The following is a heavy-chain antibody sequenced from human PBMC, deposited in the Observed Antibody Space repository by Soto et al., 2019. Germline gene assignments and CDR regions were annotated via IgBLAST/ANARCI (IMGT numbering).Heavy chain of an antibody. CDR3: ARAHYDSSGYYGPEIDY. D-gene: IGHD3-22*01. CDR1: GGTFSSYA. CDR2: IIPIFGTA. J-gene: IGHJ4*02. V-gene: IGHV1-69*13. Sequence: ASVKVSCKAPGGTFSSYAISWVRQAPGQGLEWMGGIIPIFGTANYAQKFQGRVTITADESTSTAYMELSSLRSEDTAVYYCARAHYDSSGYYGPEIDYWGQGTLVTVSS.